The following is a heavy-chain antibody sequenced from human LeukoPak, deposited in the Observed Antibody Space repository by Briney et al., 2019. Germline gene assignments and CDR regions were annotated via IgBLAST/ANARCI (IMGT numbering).Heavy chain of an antibody. D-gene: IGHD1-26*01. Sequence: GGSLRLSCAASGFTFSSYAMHWVRQAPGKGLEWVAVISYDGSNKYYADSVKGRFTISRDNSKNTLYLQMNSLRAEDTAVYYCARDGGANSCDYWGQGTLVTVSS. CDR3: ARDGGANSCDY. V-gene: IGHV3-30*04. CDR1: GFTFSSYA. CDR2: ISYDGSNK. J-gene: IGHJ4*02.